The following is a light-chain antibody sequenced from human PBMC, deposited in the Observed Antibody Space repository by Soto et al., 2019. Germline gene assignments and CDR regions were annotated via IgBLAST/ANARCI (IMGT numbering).Light chain of an antibody. CDR1: QSVNRY. J-gene: IGKJ1*01. CDR3: QQYGCSSWT. CDR2: GAS. V-gene: IGKV3-20*01. Sequence: EIVLTRSPGTLSLSPGERASLSCRASQSVNRYLAWYQQQPGQAPRLLIYGASSRATGIPDRFSGSGSGTDLTLTISSLESEDCVVYYCQQYGCSSWTFRQGTKVEIK.